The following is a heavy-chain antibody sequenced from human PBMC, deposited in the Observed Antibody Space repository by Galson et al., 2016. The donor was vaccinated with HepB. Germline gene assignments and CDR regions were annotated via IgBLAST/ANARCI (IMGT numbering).Heavy chain of an antibody. D-gene: IGHD5-24*01. CDR2: ISGFNGNT. CDR1: GYTFRSYG. J-gene: IGHJ6*02. V-gene: IGHV1-18*01. Sequence: SVKVSCKASGYTFRSYGISWVRQAPGQGLEWLGWISGFNGNTYYGQKLPGRVNMTTATSTSTAYMELRSLGFDDTAVYYCARDSPLRAPAIQMDHYYGMDVWGQGTTVTVSS. CDR3: ARDSPLRAPAIQMDHYYGMDV.